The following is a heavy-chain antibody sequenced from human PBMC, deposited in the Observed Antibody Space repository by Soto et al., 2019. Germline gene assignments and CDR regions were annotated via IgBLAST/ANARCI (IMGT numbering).Heavy chain of an antibody. V-gene: IGHV4-34*01. CDR1: GGSFSGYY. Sequence: SETLALTCAVYGGSFSGYYGSWIRQPPGKGLGWIGEINHSGSTNYTPSLKSRVTISVDTSKNQFSLKLSSVTAADTAVYYCARGFGVAVLGRSSKKYYFDYWGQGTLVTVSS. CDR3: ARGFGVAVLGRSSKKYYFDY. CDR2: INHSGST. D-gene: IGHD6-19*01. J-gene: IGHJ4*02.